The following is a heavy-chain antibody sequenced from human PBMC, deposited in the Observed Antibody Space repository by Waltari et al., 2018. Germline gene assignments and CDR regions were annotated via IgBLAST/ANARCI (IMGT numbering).Heavy chain of an antibody. J-gene: IGHJ4*02. CDR1: GYTFTSYG. D-gene: IGHD6-13*01. Sequence: QVQLVQSGAEVKKPGASVKVSCKASGYTFTSYGISWVRQAPGQGLEWMGWIMGYNGNTNYAQKLQGRVTVTTDTSTSTAYMELRSLRSDETAGYYCARVLIAAADPFFFDYWGQGTLVTVSS. V-gene: IGHV1-18*01. CDR2: IMGYNGNT. CDR3: ARVLIAAADPFFFDY.